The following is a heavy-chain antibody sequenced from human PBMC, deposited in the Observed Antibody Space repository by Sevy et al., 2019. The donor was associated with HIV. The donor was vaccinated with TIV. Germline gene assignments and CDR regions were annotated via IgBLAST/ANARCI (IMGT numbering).Heavy chain of an antibody. Sequence: SETLSLTCAVSGYSISSGYYWGWIRQPPGKGLEWIGSIYHSGSTYYNPSLKSRVTISVDTSKNPFSLKLSSVTAADTAVYYCARVGSMDIVATIISDPRECMDVWGQGTTVTVSS. V-gene: IGHV4-38-2*01. CDR3: ARVGSMDIVATIISDPRECMDV. CDR1: GYSISSGYY. CDR2: IYHSGST. J-gene: IGHJ6*02. D-gene: IGHD5-12*01.